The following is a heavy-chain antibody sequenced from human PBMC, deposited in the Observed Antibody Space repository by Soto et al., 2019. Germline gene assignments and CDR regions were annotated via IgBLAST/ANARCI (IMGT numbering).Heavy chain of an antibody. CDR2: ISGSGGST. V-gene: IGHV3-23*01. CDR1: GFTFSSYA. D-gene: IGHD2-2*01. CDR3: AKGRELVVPPYQRTYYYYMDV. Sequence: EVQLLESGGGLVQPGGSLRLSCAASGFTFSSYAMSWVRQAPGKGLEWVSAISGSGGSTYYADSVKGRFTISRDNSKNTLYQQMNSLRAEDTAVYYCAKGRELVVPPYQRTYYYYMDVWGKGTTVTVSS. J-gene: IGHJ6*03.